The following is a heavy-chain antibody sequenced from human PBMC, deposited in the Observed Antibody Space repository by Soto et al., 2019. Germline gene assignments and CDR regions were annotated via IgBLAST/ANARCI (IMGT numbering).Heavy chain of an antibody. Sequence: GGSLRLSCAASGFTVSSNYMSWVRQAPGKGLEWVSVIYSGGSTYYADSVKGRFTISRDNSKNTLYLQMNSLRAEDTAVYYCARELRIAVAGGGDYMDVWGKGTTVTVSS. D-gene: IGHD6-19*01. CDR2: IYSGGST. J-gene: IGHJ6*03. V-gene: IGHV3-66*01. CDR1: GFTVSSNY. CDR3: ARELRIAVAGGGDYMDV.